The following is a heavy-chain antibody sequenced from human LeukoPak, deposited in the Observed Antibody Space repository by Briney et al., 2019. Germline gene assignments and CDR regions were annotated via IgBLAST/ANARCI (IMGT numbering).Heavy chain of an antibody. J-gene: IGHJ4*02. Sequence: GGSLRLSCAASGFTFSSYWMSWVRQAPGKGLEWVANIKQDGSEKYYVDSVKGRFTISRDNAKNSLYLQMNSLRAEDTAVYYCARAGAWWELLHFDYWGRGTLVTVSS. CDR1: GFTFSSYW. CDR3: ARAGAWWELLHFDY. V-gene: IGHV3-7*04. CDR2: IKQDGSEK. D-gene: IGHD1-26*01.